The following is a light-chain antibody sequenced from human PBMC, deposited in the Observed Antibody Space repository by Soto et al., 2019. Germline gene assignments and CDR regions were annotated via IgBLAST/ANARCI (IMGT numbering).Light chain of an antibody. CDR2: GAS. V-gene: IGKV3-20*01. CDR3: QQYSNLWT. CDR1: QTVRNNY. Sequence: VLTQSPCTLSLSPGERATLSCRASQTVRNNYLAWYQQKPGQAPRLLIYGASSRATGIPDRFSGSGSGTDFTLSISRLEPEDFAVYYCQQYSNLWTFGQGT. J-gene: IGKJ1*01.